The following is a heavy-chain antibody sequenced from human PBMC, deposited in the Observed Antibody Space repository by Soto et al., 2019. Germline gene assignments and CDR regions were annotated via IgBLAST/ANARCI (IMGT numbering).Heavy chain of an antibody. CDR3: AREDDGGDRDYYGLDV. CDR1: GGSISFDHYH. J-gene: IGHJ6*02. D-gene: IGHD2-21*02. CDR2: VHYSGSV. Sequence: QVQLQQSGPGPVKPSQTLSLTCTVSGGSISFDHYHWTWIRQPPGKGLEWIGYVHYSGSVLYNPSLQSRVSISVDTSKNQFSLKLSSVTAADTAVYFCAREDDGGDRDYYGLDVWGQGTTVTVSS. V-gene: IGHV4-30-4*01.